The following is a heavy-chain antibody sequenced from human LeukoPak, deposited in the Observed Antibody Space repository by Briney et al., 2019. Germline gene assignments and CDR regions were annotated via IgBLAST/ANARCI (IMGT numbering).Heavy chain of an antibody. CDR2: ISSSSSAI. CDR3: ARVIGSYGDSAY. D-gene: IGHD1-26*01. CDR1: GFTFSSYS. Sequence: GGSLRLSCASSGFTFSSYSMNWVRQAPGKGLEWVSYISSSSSAIYYADSVKGRFTISRDNAENSLYLQMNSLRAEDTAVYYCARVIGSYGDSAYWGQGTLVTVSS. V-gene: IGHV3-48*04. J-gene: IGHJ4*02.